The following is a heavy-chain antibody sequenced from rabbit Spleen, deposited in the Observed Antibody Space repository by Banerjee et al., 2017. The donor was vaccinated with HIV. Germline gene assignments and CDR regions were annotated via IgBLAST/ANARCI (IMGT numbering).Heavy chain of an antibody. D-gene: IGHD8-1*01. V-gene: IGHV1S40*01. CDR1: GVSFISNSY. CDR3: ARDSGSSFSSYGMDL. CDR2: IDSGSSGFT. Sequence: QSLEESGGDLVKPGASLTLTCTASGVSFISNSYMCWVRQAPGKGLEWIACIDSGSSGFTYFASWAKGRFTISKTSSTTVTLQMTSLTAADTATYFCARDSGSSFSSYGMDLWGPGTLVPS. J-gene: IGHJ6*01.